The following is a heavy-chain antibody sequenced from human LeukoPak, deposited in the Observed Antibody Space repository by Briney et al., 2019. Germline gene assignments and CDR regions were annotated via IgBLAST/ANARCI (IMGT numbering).Heavy chain of an antibody. Sequence: ASVKVSCKASGYTFTSYDINWVRQATGQGLEWMGWMNPNSGNTGYAQKFQGRVTMTRNTSISTAYMELSSLRSEDTAVYYCARGTRRDTAMARLGFYYYYGMDVWGQGTTVTVSS. V-gene: IGHV1-8*01. CDR1: GYTFTSYD. D-gene: IGHD5-18*01. CDR2: MNPNSGNT. J-gene: IGHJ6*02. CDR3: ARGTRRDTAMARLGFYYYYGMDV.